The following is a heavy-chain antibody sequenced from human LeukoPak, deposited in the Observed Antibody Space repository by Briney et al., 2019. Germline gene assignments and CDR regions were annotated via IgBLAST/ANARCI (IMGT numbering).Heavy chain of an antibody. V-gene: IGHV1-18*01. CDR2: ISAYNGNT. CDR1: GYIFTSYG. J-gene: IGHJ5*02. Sequence: ASVKVSCKASGYIFTSYGISWVRQAPGQGLEWMGWISAYNGNTNYAQKLQGRVTMTTDTSTSTAYMELRSLRSDDTAVYYCARINDPGNYSWASPFDPWGQGTLVTVSS. D-gene: IGHD3-10*01. CDR3: ARINDPGNYSWASPFDP.